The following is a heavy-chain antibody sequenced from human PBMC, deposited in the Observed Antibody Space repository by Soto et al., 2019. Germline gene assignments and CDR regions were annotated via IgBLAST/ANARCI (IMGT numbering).Heavy chain of an antibody. Sequence: PGGSLRLSCAASGFTFSSYAMHWVRQAPGKGLEWVAVISYDGSNKYYADTVKGRFTISRDNSKNTLYLQMNSLRSEDTAVYYCARGRLYYDSSGYYPGAFDIWGQGTMVTVSS. J-gene: IGHJ3*02. CDR1: GFTFSSYA. CDR3: ARGRLYYDSSGYYPGAFDI. V-gene: IGHV3-30-3*01. D-gene: IGHD3-22*01. CDR2: ISYDGSNK.